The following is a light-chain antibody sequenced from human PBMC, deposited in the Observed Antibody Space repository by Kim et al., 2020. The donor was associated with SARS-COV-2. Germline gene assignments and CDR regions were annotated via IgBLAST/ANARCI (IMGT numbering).Light chain of an antibody. CDR2: KDS. J-gene: IGLJ3*02. V-gene: IGLV3-27*01. CDR3: YSATDNNRV. Sequence: SVSPGQTAKITCSGDVLAKKYARWFQQKPDQAPVLLIYKDSERPSGIPERFSGSSSGTTVTLTISGALVEDDADYYCYSATDNNRVFGGGTQLTVL. CDR1: VLAKKY.